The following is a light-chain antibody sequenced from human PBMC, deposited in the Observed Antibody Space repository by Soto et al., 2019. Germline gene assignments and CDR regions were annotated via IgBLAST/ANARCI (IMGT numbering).Light chain of an antibody. CDR2: GAA. V-gene: IGKV1-39*01. CDR3: QQCHTSPET. Sequence: DIQMTQSPSTLSASVGDRVTLTCRASQNISSWLAWYQQKPGKAPKLLIYGAANLQSGVPPRFSGGGSGADFTLTISSLQPEDFATYFCQQCHTSPETFGQGTKVDIK. J-gene: IGKJ1*01. CDR1: QNISSW.